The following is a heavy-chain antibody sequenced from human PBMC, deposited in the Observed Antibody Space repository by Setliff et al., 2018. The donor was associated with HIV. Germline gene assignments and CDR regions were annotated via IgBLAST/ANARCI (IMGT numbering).Heavy chain of an antibody. CDR1: GFTFGDYA. J-gene: IGHJ4*02. D-gene: IGHD1-26*01. V-gene: IGHV3-49*04. CDR2: IRSKAYGGTS. Sequence: GGSLRLSCAASGFTFGDYALTWVRQAPGKGLERVAFIRSKAYGGTSDYTASVKGRFTISRDDSKSIAFLHMNSLKTEETGVYCCRYVGSLQYWGQGTLVTVSS. CDR3: RYVGSLQY.